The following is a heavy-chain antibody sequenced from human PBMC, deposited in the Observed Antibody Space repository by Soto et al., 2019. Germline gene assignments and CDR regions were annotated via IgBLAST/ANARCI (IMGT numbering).Heavy chain of an antibody. V-gene: IGHV4-39*02. Sequence: SETLSLTCTVSGASLSSISYYWGWIRQPPGKGLEWVGSIFFTGNIYYNPSLKSRVTISVDTSRNQFSLMVNSVTAADTAVYYCARAPARITMIVVAIDYWGQGTLVTVS. CDR3: ARAPARITMIVVAIDY. CDR1: GASLSSISYY. CDR2: IFFTGNI. D-gene: IGHD3-22*01. J-gene: IGHJ4*02.